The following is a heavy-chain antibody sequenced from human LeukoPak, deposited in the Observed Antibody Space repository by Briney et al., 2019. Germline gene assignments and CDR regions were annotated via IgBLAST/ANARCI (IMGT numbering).Heavy chain of an antibody. J-gene: IGHJ4*02. CDR2: IYPGDSDT. D-gene: IGHD2-15*01. V-gene: IGHV5-51*01. CDR1: GYSFTTYW. Sequence: GESLKISCKGSGYSFTTYWIGWVRQMPGRGLEWMGIIYPGDSDTRYSPSFQGQVTISADKSISTAYLQWSSLKASDTAMYYCARARYCSGGSCYAEYWGQGTLVTVSS. CDR3: ARARYCSGGSCYAEY.